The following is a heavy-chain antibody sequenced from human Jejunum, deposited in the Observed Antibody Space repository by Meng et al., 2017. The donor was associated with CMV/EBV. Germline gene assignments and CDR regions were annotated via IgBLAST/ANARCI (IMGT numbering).Heavy chain of an antibody. J-gene: IGHJ4*02. Sequence: CAVSGGSISSSNWWSWVRQPPGKGLEWIGDIYHSGSTNYNPSLKSRVTISVDKSKNQFSLKLSSVTAADTAVYYCARIRDSSSWYWGYWGQGTLVTVSS. CDR3: ARIRDSSSWYWGY. CDR2: IYHSGST. CDR1: GGSISSSNW. V-gene: IGHV4-4*02. D-gene: IGHD6-13*01.